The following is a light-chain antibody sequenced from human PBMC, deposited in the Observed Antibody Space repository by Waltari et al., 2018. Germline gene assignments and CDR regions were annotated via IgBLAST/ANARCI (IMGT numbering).Light chain of an antibody. V-gene: IGLV4-69*01. CDR1: SGHSTYP. Sequence: QLLLTQSPSASASLGASVKPTCTVSSGHSTYPIAWPQQHPHKGPRYLMKVNSDGSHIKGDGIPDRFSGSSSGAERYLTISSLQSEDEADYYCQTGGFGIWVFGGGTKLTVL. CDR2: VNSDGSH. J-gene: IGLJ3*02. CDR3: QTGGFGIWV.